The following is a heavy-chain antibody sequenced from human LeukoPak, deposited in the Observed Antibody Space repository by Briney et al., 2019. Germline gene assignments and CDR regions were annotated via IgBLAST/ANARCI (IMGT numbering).Heavy chain of an antibody. CDR3: ARRGVGIESHWFDP. Sequence: SETLSLTCTVSGGSISSYYWSWIRQPPGKGLEWIGYIYYSGSINYNPSLKSRVTISVETSKNQFSLKLSSVTAADTAVYYCARRGVGIESHWFDPWGQGTLVTVSS. CDR1: GGSISSYY. V-gene: IGHV4-59*01. D-gene: IGHD1-26*01. CDR2: IYYSGSI. J-gene: IGHJ5*02.